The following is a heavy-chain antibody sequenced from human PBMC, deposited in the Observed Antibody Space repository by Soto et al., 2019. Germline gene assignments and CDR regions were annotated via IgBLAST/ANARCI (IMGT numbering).Heavy chain of an antibody. V-gene: IGHV1-58*01. Sequence: SVKVSCKASGFSFANSAVQWVRQARGQPLEWIGYIIIAGGGTKYAQNLQGRITITRDMSTSTAYMELSSLRSEDTAIYYCAAELYSGGRCCSFDIWGQGTVVTVSS. J-gene: IGHJ3*02. CDR1: GFSFANSA. CDR2: IIIAGGGT. CDR3: AAELYSGGRCCSFDI. D-gene: IGHD2-15*01.